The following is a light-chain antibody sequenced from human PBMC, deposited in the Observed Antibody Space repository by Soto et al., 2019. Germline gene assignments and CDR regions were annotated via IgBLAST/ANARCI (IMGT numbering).Light chain of an antibody. CDR2: GAS. Sequence: EIVLTQSPGPLSLTPGERATLSCRASQSVSSSYLAWYQQKPGQAPRRLIYGASSRATGIPDRFSGSGSGTDFTLTISRLEPEDLAGYYCKQYGSSPYTLGQGTNLEIK. J-gene: IGKJ2*01. V-gene: IGKV3-20*01. CDR3: KQYGSSPYT. CDR1: QSVSSSY.